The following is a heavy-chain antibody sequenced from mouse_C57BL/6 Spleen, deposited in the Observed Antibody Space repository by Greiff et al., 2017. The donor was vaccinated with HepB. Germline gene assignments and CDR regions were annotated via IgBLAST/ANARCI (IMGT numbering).Heavy chain of an antibody. CDR2: ISSGSSTI. V-gene: IGHV5-17*01. CDR3: ARSGWLLSYYFDY. CDR1: GFTFSDYG. J-gene: IGHJ2*01. Sequence: EVKLVESGGGLVKPGGSLKLSCAASGFTFSDYGMHWVRQAPEKGLEWVAYISSGSSTIYYADTVKGRFTISRDNAKNTLFLQMTSLRSEDTAMYYCARSGWLLSYYFDYWGQGTTLTVSS. D-gene: IGHD2-3*01.